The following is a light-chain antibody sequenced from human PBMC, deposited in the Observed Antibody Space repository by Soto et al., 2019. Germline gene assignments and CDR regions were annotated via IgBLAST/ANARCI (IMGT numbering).Light chain of an antibody. J-gene: IGKJ4*01. Sequence: EIVLTQSPATLSVSPGERATLSCRASQSVSSYLAWYQQKPGQPPRLIIYDASTRATGIPARFSGSGSGTDFTLTISSLEPEDFAVYYCQQYSNSPLTFGGGTKVDIK. CDR3: QQYSNSPLT. V-gene: IGKV3-11*01. CDR1: QSVSSY. CDR2: DAS.